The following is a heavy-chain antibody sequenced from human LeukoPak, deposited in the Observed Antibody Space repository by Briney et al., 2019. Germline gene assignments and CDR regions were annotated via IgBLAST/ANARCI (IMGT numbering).Heavy chain of an antibody. Sequence: QAGGSLRLSCGASGFTFSNYEMNWVLQAPGKGLEWLSYISSSGRTMYYADSVKGRFTISRDNAKNSLYLQMNSLRAEDTAVYYCARDRKAAVTYPDYWGQGTLVTVS. V-gene: IGHV3-48*03. CDR1: GFTFSNYE. D-gene: IGHD4-17*01. J-gene: IGHJ4*02. CDR3: ARDRKAAVTYPDY. CDR2: ISSSGRTM.